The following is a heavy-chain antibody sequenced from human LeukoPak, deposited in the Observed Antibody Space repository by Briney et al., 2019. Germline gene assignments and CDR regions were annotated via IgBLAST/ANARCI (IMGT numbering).Heavy chain of an antibody. CDR3: ARVTGTTPFDY. V-gene: IGHV4-4*02. CDR2: ISHSGST. CDR1: GDSISSSNY. Sequence: SGTLSLTCAVSGDSISSSNYWSWVRQPPGKGLGWIGEISHSGSTNYNPSLESRVTISVDKSKNQFSLKLNSVTAADTAIYFCARVTGTTPFDYWGQGILVTVSS. D-gene: IGHD1-1*01. J-gene: IGHJ4*02.